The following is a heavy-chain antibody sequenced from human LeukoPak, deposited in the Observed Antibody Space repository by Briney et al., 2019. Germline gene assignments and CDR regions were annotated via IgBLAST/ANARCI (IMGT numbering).Heavy chain of an antibody. CDR1: GGSISSSNW. V-gene: IGHV4-4*02. CDR3: ARDLKGSGWYGWFDP. J-gene: IGHJ5*02. CDR2: IYHSGST. Sequence: SGTLCLTCAVSGGSISSSNWWSWVRQPPGKGLEWIGEIYHSGSTNYNPSLKSRVTISVDKSKNQFSLKLSSVTAADTAVYYCARDLKGSGWYGWFDPWGQGTLVTVSS. D-gene: IGHD6-19*01.